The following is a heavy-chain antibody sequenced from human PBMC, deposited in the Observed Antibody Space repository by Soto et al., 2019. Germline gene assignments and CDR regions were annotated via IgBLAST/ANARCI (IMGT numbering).Heavy chain of an antibody. J-gene: IGHJ3*02. V-gene: IGHV4-59*01. CDR3: ARDHGIAARLGFGAFDI. D-gene: IGHD6-6*01. CDR2: IYYSGST. Sequence: PSEPLSLPCTVSGGSISSYYWSWNRQPPGKGLEWIGYIYYSGSTNYNPSLKSRVTISVDTSKNQFSLKLSSVTAADTAVYYCARDHGIAARLGFGAFDIWGQGTMVTVSS. CDR1: GGSISSYY.